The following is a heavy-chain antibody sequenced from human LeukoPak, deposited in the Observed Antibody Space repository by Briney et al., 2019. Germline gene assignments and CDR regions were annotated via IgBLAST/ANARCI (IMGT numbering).Heavy chain of an antibody. CDR2: INPNTGGT. CDR3: ARDYCSSTSCLFDY. V-gene: IGHV1-2*06. Sequence: ASVKVSCKVSGYTFTGYHMHWVRQAPGQGLEWMGRINPNTGGTGYAQKFQGRVTMTRDTSISTAYMDLSRLRSDDTAVYYCARDYCSSTSCLFDYWGQGTLVTVSS. D-gene: IGHD2-2*01. J-gene: IGHJ4*02. CDR1: GYTFTGYH.